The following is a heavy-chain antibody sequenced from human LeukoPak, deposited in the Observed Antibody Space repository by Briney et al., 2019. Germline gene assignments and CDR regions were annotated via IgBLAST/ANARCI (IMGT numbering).Heavy chain of an antibody. CDR2: IYYSGST. D-gene: IGHD4-17*01. CDR1: AGSISSYY. CDR3: ARQSDYGDYNWFDP. V-gene: IGHV4-59*08. Sequence: PSETLSLTCTDSAGSISSYYWSWIRQPPGKGLEWIGYIYYSGSTNYNPSLKSRVTISVDTSKNQFSLKLSSVTAADTAVYYCARQSDYGDYNWFDPWGQGTLVTVSS. J-gene: IGHJ5*02.